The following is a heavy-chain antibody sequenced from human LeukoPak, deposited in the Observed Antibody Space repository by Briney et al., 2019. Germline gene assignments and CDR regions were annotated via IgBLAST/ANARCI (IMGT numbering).Heavy chain of an antibody. V-gene: IGHV4-4*07. Sequence: SETLSLTCTVSGDSISSYNWNWIRQPAGKGLEWIGRIYTSGSTLYSPSLKSRVTMSVDTSKNQFSLKLSSVTAADTAVYYCARGGDYFDYWGQGTLVTVSS. CDR3: ARGGDYFDY. CDR2: IYTSGST. J-gene: IGHJ4*02. CDR1: GDSISSYN. D-gene: IGHD2-21*01.